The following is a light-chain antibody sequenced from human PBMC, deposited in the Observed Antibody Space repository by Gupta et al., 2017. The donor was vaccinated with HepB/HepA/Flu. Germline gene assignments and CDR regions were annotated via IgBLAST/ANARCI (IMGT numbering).Light chain of an antibody. CDR2: DTS. Sequence: EIGLTQSQATLPLSQGERGTPSCKASQYVDIYLAWYQQIPGQPPRLLIYDTSNRATGTPDRFSGSGSGTDFTLTIASLEPEDFAIYYCQQRRSWPITFGQGTRVEIK. J-gene: IGKJ5*01. CDR3: QQRRSWPIT. CDR1: QYVDIY. V-gene: IGKV3-11*01.